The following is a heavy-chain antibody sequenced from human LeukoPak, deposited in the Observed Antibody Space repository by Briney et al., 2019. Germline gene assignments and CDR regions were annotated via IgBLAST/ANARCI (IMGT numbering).Heavy chain of an antibody. Sequence: GGSLRLSCAAPGFTFSSYSMNWVRQAPGKGLEWVSSISSSSSYIYYADSVKGRFTISRDNAKNSLYLQMNSLRAEDTAVYYCAGPGISGYDSPWGQGTLVTVSS. CDR3: AGPGISGYDSP. CDR1: GFTFSSYS. D-gene: IGHD5-12*01. CDR2: ISSSSSYI. V-gene: IGHV3-21*01. J-gene: IGHJ5*02.